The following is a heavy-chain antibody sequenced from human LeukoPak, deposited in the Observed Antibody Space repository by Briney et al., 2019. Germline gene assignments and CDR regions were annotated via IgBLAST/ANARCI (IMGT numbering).Heavy chain of an antibody. J-gene: IGHJ6*03. CDR1: GFTFSSYA. V-gene: IGHV3-23*01. CDR2: ISGSGGST. Sequence: PGGSLRLSCAASGFTFSSYAMSWVRQAPGKGLEWVSAISGSGGSTYYADSVKGRFTISRDNSKNTLYLQMNSLRAEDTAVYYCAKRGYDFWSGYPAGSYYYYMDVWGKGTTVTVSS. CDR3: AKRGYDFWSGYPAGSYYYYMDV. D-gene: IGHD3-3*01.